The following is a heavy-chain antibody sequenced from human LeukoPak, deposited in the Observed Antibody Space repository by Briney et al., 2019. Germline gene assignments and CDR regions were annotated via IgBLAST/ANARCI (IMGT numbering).Heavy chain of an antibody. Sequence: SQTLSLTRTVSGGSISSGGYYWNWIRQHPGKGLEWIGYIYHDGSTYYNPSLKSRVTMSLDTSNNQFSLTLNSATAADTAVYYCASPSIGSTTDYWGQGTLVTVSS. D-gene: IGHD2/OR15-2a*01. CDR1: GGSISSGGYY. J-gene: IGHJ4*02. CDR2: IYHDGST. V-gene: IGHV4-31*03. CDR3: ASPSIGSTTDY.